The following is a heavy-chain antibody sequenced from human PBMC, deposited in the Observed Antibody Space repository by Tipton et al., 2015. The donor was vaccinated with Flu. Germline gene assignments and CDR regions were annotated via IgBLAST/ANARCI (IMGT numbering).Heavy chain of an antibody. J-gene: IGHJ5*01. CDR3: ARRDCSNYVSEPKNWFDS. V-gene: IGHV4-38-2*02. D-gene: IGHD4-11*01. Sequence: LRLSCTVFGYSIRSSNYYWGWIRQPPGKGLEWIGSIFHSGDSYHNPSLKSRVTMAVETSKNQFSLKLSSVTAADTAVYYCARRDCSNYVSEPKNWFDSWGQGALVIVSS. CDR2: IFHSGDS. CDR1: GYSIRSSNYY.